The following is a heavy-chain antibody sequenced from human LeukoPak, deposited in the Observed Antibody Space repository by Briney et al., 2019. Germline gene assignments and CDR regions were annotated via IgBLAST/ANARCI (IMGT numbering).Heavy chain of an antibody. CDR2: INVGGTAE. CDR3: ARDPYRFAFDI. V-gene: IGHV3-7*03. CDR1: GFSFSTIY. D-gene: IGHD1-26*01. J-gene: IGHJ3*02. Sequence: GGSLRLSCAASGFSFSTIYMSWVRQTPGQGLEWVANINVGGTAEYYVDSVKGRFTISRDNAKNSPYLQMNSLRAEDTAVYYCARDPYRFAFDIWGQGTVALVSS.